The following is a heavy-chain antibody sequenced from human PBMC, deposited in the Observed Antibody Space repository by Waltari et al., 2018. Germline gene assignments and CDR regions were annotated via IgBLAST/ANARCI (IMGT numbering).Heavy chain of an antibody. CDR1: GFSLSGCS. J-gene: IGHJ4*02. CDR3: ARVVARD. Sequence: VQLVESGGGLVQPGGSLRLSGAASGFSLSGCSMNWVRQAPGRGLEWVSYISSSGSTIYYADSVKGRFTISRDSAKNSLYLQMNSLRDEDTAVYYCARVVARDWGQGTLVTVSS. CDR2: ISSSGSTI. V-gene: IGHV3-48*02.